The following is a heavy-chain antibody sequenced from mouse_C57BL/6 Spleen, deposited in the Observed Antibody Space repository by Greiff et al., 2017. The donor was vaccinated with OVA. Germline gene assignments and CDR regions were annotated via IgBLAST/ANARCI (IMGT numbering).Heavy chain of an antibody. CDR3: ARRGSSSGWFAY. J-gene: IGHJ3*01. CDR2: ISYDGSN. Sequence: ESGPGLVKPSQSLSLTCSVTGYSITSGYFWNWIRQFPGNKLEWMGYISYDGSNNYNPSLKNRISITRDTSKNQLYLKLNSVTTEDTATYYCARRGSSSGWFAYWGQGTLVTVSA. V-gene: IGHV3-6*01. CDR1: GYSITSGYF. D-gene: IGHD1-1*01.